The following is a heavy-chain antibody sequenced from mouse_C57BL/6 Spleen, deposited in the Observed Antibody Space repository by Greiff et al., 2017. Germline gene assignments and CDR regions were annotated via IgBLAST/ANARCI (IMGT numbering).Heavy chain of an antibody. CDR1: GYSITSGYY. CDR3: ARDPTPLAMDY. CDR2: ISYDGSN. J-gene: IGHJ4*01. Sequence: EVKLMESGPGLVKPSQSLSLTCSVTGYSITSGYYWNWIRQFPGNKLEWMGYISYDGSNNYNPSLKNRISITRDTSKNQFFLKLNSVTTEDTATYYCARDPTPLAMDYWGQGTSVTVSS. V-gene: IGHV3-6*01.